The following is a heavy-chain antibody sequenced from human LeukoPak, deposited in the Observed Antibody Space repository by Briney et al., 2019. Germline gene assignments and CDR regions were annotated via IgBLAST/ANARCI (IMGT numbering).Heavy chain of an antibody. Sequence: ASVKVSCRASGYTFTSYGISWVRQAPGQGLEWMGWISAYNGNTNYAQKLQGRVTMTTDTSTSTAYMELMSLRSEDTAVYYCASPTAMVRVFDIWGQGTMVTVSS. D-gene: IGHD5-18*01. V-gene: IGHV1-18*01. CDR3: ASPTAMVRVFDI. J-gene: IGHJ3*02. CDR1: GYTFTSYG. CDR2: ISAYNGNT.